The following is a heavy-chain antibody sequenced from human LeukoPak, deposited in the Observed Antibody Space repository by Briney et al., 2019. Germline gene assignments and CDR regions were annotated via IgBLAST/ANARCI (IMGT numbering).Heavy chain of an antibody. J-gene: IGHJ4*02. Sequence: GASVMVSCKASGYTFTSYYMHWVRQAPGQGLEWMGIINPSGGSTSYAQKFQGRVTMTRDTSTSTVYMELSSLRSEDTAVYYCARASISTCFDYWGQGTLVTVSS. D-gene: IGHD2/OR15-2a*01. CDR3: ARASISTCFDY. CDR1: GYTFTSYY. CDR2: INPSGGST. V-gene: IGHV1-46*01.